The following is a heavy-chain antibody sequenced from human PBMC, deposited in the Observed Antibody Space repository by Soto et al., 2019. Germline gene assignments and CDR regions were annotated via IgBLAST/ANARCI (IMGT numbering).Heavy chain of an antibody. Sequence: SGPTLVNPTETLTLTCSVSGFSLTDTRMGVSWIRQAPGKALEWLAHIISNDDKSYSTSLKSRLTISKDTSKSQVVLRMTNMDPVDTGRYYCARALFYSDSDGFFFDFGYRGPRPLFTASS. CDR1: GFSLTDTRMG. D-gene: IGHD3-22*01. J-gene: IGHJ4*02. CDR2: IISNDDK. V-gene: IGHV2-26*01. CDR3: ARALFYSDSDGFFFDFGY.